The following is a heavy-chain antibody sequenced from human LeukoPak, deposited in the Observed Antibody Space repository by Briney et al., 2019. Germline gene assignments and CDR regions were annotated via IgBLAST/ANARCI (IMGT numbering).Heavy chain of an antibody. Sequence: SETLSLTCTVSGGSISSYYWGWIRQPPGKGLEWIGSIYYSGSTYYNPSLKSRVTISVDTSKNQFSLKLSSVTAADTAVYYCARVYGSGNYYNGYYYYYMDVWGKGTTVTISS. CDR1: GGSISSYY. CDR2: IYYSGST. J-gene: IGHJ6*03. CDR3: ARVYGSGNYYNGYYYYYMDV. V-gene: IGHV4-39*01. D-gene: IGHD3-10*01.